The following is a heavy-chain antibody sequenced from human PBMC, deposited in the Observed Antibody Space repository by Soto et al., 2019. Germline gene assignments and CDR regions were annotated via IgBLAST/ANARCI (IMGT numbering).Heavy chain of an antibody. J-gene: IGHJ4*02. CDR2: IYYSGST. D-gene: IGHD1-1*01. Sequence: LQLQESGPGLVNPSETLSLTCTVSGGSFDITSSYWAWVRQPPGKGLEWIAYIYYSGSTYYNPSLKSRITISVDTSTNQLSLRLSSVTAADTSVYYCATIPIVGTKPYYFNSWGQGTLVTVSS. V-gene: IGHV4-39*01. CDR3: ATIPIVGTKPYYFNS. CDR1: GGSFDITSSY.